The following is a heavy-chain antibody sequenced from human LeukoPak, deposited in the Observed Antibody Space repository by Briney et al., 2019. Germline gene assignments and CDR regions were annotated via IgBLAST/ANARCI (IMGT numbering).Heavy chain of an antibody. CDR1: GYTFTSYG. Sequence: GASVKVSCKASGYTFTSYGISWVRQAPGQGLEWMGWISAYNGNTNYAQKLQGRVTMTTDTSTSTAYMELRSLRSDDTAVYYCARDGSSSWYNYYGMDVWGQGTTVTVSS. D-gene: IGHD6-13*01. V-gene: IGHV1-18*01. J-gene: IGHJ6*02. CDR3: ARDGSSSWYNYYGMDV. CDR2: ISAYNGNT.